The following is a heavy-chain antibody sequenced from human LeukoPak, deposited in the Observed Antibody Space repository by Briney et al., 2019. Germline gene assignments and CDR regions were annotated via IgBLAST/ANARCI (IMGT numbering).Heavy chain of an antibody. CDR3: ARDSRLYASDI. CDR2: IYSAGTT. CDR1: GFSVSSNY. J-gene: IGHJ3*02. Sequence: GGSLRLSCAASGFSVSSNYMSWVRQAPGKGLEWVSVIYSAGTTYYADSVKGRFTISRDNSKNTLSLQMNSLRPKDTAVYYCARDSRLYASDIWGQGTVVTVSS. V-gene: IGHV3-66*02.